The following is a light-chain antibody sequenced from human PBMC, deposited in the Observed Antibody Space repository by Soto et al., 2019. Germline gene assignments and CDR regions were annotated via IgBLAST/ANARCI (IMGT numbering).Light chain of an antibody. CDR1: QRVGSY. CDR3: QQNANWPLT. Sequence: EIVLTQSPATLSLSPGERATLSCRASQRVGSYLVWYQQKPGQAPRLLIYDASNRATGIPARFSGSGSGTDFILTISSLEPEDFAVYYCQQNANWPLTFGPGTKVDIK. V-gene: IGKV3-11*01. CDR2: DAS. J-gene: IGKJ3*01.